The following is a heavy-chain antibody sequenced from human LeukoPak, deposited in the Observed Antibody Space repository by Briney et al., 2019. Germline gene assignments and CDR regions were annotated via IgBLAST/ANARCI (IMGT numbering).Heavy chain of an antibody. D-gene: IGHD7-27*01. V-gene: IGHV3-30*03. CDR2: ISYDGSNK. CDR1: GFTFSSCG. J-gene: IGHJ4*02. CDR3: ARGGSDAGDFDY. Sequence: GGSLRLSCAASGFTFSSCGMHWVRQAPGKGLEWVAVISYDGSNKYYADSVKGRFTISRDNSKNTLYLQMNSLRAEDTAVYYCARGGSDAGDFDYWGQGTLVTVSS.